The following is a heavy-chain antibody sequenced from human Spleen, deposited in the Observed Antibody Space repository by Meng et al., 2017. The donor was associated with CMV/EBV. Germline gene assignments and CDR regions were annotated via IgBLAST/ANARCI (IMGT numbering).Heavy chain of an antibody. CDR3: SQGTHYYASSRCDVYDH. D-gene: IGHD3-22*01. Sequence: FTFSTYGVHWLRPARGKVLECVAAISDDGSRTYYCYSVMGRFTISRDNSQNAVELGMNSLRAEDAAFYYCSQGTHYYASSRCDVYDHWGQGTLVTVSS. CDR2: ISDDGSRT. J-gene: IGHJ4*02. CDR1: FTFSTYG. V-gene: IGHV3-30*18.